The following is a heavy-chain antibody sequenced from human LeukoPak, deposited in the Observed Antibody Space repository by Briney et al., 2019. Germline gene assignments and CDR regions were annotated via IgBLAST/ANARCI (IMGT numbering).Heavy chain of an antibody. CDR2: IYYSGST. Sequence: SETLSLTCSVSGDSVSSHSWNWIRQAPGKGLEWIGYIYYSGSTKYNPSLKSRVTISVDPSKNQFPLRLNSVTAADTAVYYCARGMSTTFDAFDIWGQGTMVTVSS. J-gene: IGHJ3*02. CDR3: ARGMSTTFDAFDI. V-gene: IGHV4-59*02. D-gene: IGHD1-26*01. CDR1: GDSVSSHS.